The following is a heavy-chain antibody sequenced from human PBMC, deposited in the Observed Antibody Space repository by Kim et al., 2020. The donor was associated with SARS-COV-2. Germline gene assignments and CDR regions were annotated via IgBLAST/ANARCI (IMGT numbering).Heavy chain of an antibody. CDR3: ALLLWFGGIDY. J-gene: IGHJ4*02. Sequence: STYYNPYLKSRVTISVDTSKNQFSLKLSSVTAADTAVYYCALLLWFGGIDYWGQGTLVTVSS. V-gene: IGHV4-39*01. CDR2: ST. D-gene: IGHD3-10*01.